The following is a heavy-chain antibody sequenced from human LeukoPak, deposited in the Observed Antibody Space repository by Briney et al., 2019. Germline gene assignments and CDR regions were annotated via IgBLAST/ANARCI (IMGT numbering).Heavy chain of an antibody. CDR1: DGSISSGSYY. D-gene: IGHD3-3*01. Sequence: SETLSLTCTVSDGSISSGSYYWSWIRQPAGKGLEWIGRIYTSGSTNYNPSLKSRVTISVDTSRNQFSLKLSSVTAADTAVYYCARGQLRFLEWLSFNWFDPWGQGTLVTVSS. J-gene: IGHJ5*02. CDR2: IYTSGST. V-gene: IGHV4-61*02. CDR3: ARGQLRFLEWLSFNWFDP.